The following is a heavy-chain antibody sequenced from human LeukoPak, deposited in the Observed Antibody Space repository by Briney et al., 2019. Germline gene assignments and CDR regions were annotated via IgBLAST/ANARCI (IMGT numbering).Heavy chain of an antibody. Sequence: PSETLSLTCAVYGGSFSGYYWSWIRQPPGKGLEWIGEINHSGSTNYNPSLKSRVTISVDTSKNQFSLKLSSVTAADTAVYYCARRGWLRLFDYWGQGTLVTVSS. CDR3: ARRGWLRLFDY. CDR2: INHSGST. J-gene: IGHJ4*02. D-gene: IGHD3-22*01. CDR1: GGSFSGYY. V-gene: IGHV4-34*01.